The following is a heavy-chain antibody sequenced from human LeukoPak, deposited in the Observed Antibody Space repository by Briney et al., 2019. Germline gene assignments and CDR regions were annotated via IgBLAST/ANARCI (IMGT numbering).Heavy chain of an antibody. Sequence: PGGSLRLSCAVSGFTFRGRLMHWVRQAPGKGLVWVALIKDDGSTTNYADSVKGRFTASRDDAKNTVYLQMSSLRAEDTAVYYCHPLAFVTNWGQRTLVTVSS. V-gene: IGHV3-74*01. D-gene: IGHD2-8*01. CDR3: HPLAFVTN. CDR1: GFTFRGRL. J-gene: IGHJ4*02. CDR2: IKDDGSTT.